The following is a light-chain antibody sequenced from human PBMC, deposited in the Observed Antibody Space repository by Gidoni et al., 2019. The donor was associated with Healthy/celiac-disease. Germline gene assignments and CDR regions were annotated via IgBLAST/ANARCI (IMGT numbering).Light chain of an antibody. J-gene: IGKJ1*01. CDR2: AAS. CDR1: QSISSY. CDR3: QQSYSTPWT. Sequence: DIHMTQSPSSLSASVGDRVTITCRASQSISSYLNWYQQKPGKAPKLLIYAASSLQSGVPSRLSGSGSGTDFTLTISSLQPEDFATYYCQQSYSTPWTFGQGTKVEIK. V-gene: IGKV1-39*01.